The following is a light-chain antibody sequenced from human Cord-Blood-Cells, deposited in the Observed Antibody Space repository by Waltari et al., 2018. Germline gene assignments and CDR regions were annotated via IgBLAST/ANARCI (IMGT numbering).Light chain of an antibody. Sequence: EIVLTQSPATLSLSPGERATLTCRASQSVSSYLAWYQQKPGQAPRLLIYDASNRATGIPARFSGSGSGTDFTLTISSLESEDFAVYYCQQRSNWPPLTFGQGTKVEIK. V-gene: IGKV3-11*01. CDR2: DAS. CDR3: QQRSNWPPLT. CDR1: QSVSSY. J-gene: IGKJ1*01.